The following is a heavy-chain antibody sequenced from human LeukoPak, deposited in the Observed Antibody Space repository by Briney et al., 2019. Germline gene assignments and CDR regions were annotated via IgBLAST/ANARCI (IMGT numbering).Heavy chain of an antibody. Sequence: GGSLRLSCAASGFTFSSYSMNWVRQPPGKGLEWVSSIFPSGGEIHYADSVRGRFTISRDNSESTLSLQMNSLRAEDTAIYYCATYRQVLLPFESWGQGTLVTVSS. CDR3: ATYRQVLLPFES. CDR1: GFTFSSYS. D-gene: IGHD2-8*02. CDR2: IFPSGGEI. V-gene: IGHV3-21*04. J-gene: IGHJ4*02.